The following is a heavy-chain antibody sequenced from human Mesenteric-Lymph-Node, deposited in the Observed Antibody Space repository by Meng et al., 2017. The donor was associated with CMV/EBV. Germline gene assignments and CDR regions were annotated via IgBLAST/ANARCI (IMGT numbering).Heavy chain of an antibody. CDR3: ARDLISEHDDAFDI. Sequence: GESLKISCAASGFTFSNYGMQWVRQAPGKGLEWLALIRYDGTNKYYADSVKGRFTISRDNSKSTVYLQINSLKTEDTAVYYCARDLISEHDDAFDIWGQGTMVTVSS. V-gene: IGHV3-30*02. D-gene: IGHD1-26*01. CDR1: GFTFSNYG. CDR2: IRYDGTNK. J-gene: IGHJ3*02.